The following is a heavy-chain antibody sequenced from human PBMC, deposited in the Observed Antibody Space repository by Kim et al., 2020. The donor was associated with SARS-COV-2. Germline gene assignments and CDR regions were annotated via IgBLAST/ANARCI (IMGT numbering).Heavy chain of an antibody. CDR3: AKATTTVGYYFDY. CDR2: IYSGGGST. J-gene: IGHJ4*02. V-gene: IGHV3-23*03. Sequence: GGSLRLSCAASGFTFTSYAMSWVRQAPGKGLEWVSVIYSGGGSTYYADSVKGRFTISRDISKNTLFLQMNSLRADDTAVYYCAKATTTVGYYFDYWGQGTLVTVSS. CDR1: GFTFTSYA. D-gene: IGHD4-17*01.